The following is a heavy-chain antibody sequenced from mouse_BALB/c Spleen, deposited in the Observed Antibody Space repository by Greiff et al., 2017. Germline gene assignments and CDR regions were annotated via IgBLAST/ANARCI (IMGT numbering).Heavy chain of an antibody. J-gene: IGHJ1*01. CDR2: ISSGGSYT. CDR3: ARGPRYFDV. V-gene: IGHV5-9-3*01. CDR1: GFTFSSYA. Sequence: EVKLMESGGGLVKPGGSLKLSCAASGFTFSSYAMSWVRQTPEKRLEWVATISSGGSYTYYPDSVKGRFTISRDNAKNTLYLQMSSLRSEDTAMYYCARGPRYFDVWGAGTTVTVSS.